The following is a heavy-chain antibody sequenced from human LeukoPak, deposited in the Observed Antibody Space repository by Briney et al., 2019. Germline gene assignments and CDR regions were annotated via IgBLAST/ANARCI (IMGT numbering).Heavy chain of an antibody. CDR1: GFTFSSYG. CDR2: LTGSGDNT. D-gene: IGHD5-18*01. CDR3: AKLARGYSYGRDY. Sequence: GGSLRLSCAASGFTFSSYGMSWVRQAPGKGLEWVSALTGSGDNTYYADSVKGRFTISRDNSKNTLYLQMSSLRAEDTAVYYCAKLARGYSYGRDYWGQGTLVTVSS. J-gene: IGHJ4*02. V-gene: IGHV3-23*01.